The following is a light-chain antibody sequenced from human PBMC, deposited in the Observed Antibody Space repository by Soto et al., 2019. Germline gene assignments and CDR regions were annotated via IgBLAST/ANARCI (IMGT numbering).Light chain of an antibody. CDR2: GAS. V-gene: IGKV3-20*01. J-gene: IGKJ2*01. CDR1: QSVSSYY. Sequence: EIVFTQSPGTLSLSPGERATLSCRASQSVSSYYLAWYQQKPGQAPRLLIYGASSRATGVPDRFSGSGSGTDFILTISRLEPEYFAVYYCQQYGSSPYTFGQGTKLEIK. CDR3: QQYGSSPYT.